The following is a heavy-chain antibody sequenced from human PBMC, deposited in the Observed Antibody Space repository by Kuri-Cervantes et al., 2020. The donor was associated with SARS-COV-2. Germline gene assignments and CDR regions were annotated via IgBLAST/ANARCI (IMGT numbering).Heavy chain of an antibody. D-gene: IGHD2-21*01. V-gene: IGHV3-7*05. J-gene: IGHJ4*02. CDR3: AKDRAGVHDF. Sequence: GGSLRLSCAASGFTFSKYWMSWVRQAPGKGLEWVASIKQDESERYHVDSVKGRFIISRDNAKKSLLLQMNSLRPEDTAVYYCAKDRAGVHDFWGQGTLVTVSS. CDR1: GFTFSKYW. CDR2: IKQDESER.